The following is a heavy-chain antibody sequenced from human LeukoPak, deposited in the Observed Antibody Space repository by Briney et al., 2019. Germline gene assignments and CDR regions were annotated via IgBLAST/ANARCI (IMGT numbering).Heavy chain of an antibody. J-gene: IGHJ3*02. CDR1: GGSISSYY. CDR3: ARFPPFGVVPNAAFDI. CDR2: IYYSGST. Sequence: SETLSLTCTVSGGSISSYYWSWLRQPPGKGLEWIGYIYYSGSTNYNPSLKSRVTISVDTSKNQFSLKLSSVTAADTAVYYCARFPPFGVVPNAAFDIWGQGTMVTVSS. D-gene: IGHD3-3*01. V-gene: IGHV4-59*01.